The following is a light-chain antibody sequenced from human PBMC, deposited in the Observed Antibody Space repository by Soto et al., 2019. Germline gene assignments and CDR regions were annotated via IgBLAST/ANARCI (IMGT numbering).Light chain of an antibody. Sequence: EIVITQYPDTLSVSQWERATLSFRASQSLSGNLAWYQQKPCQAPRLLIYDASNRATGIPDRFSGSGSGTDFTLTISRLEPEDFAVYYCQQYGSSGTFGQGTKVDIK. V-gene: IGKV3-20*01. J-gene: IGKJ1*01. CDR2: DAS. CDR3: QQYGSSGT. CDR1: QSLSGN.